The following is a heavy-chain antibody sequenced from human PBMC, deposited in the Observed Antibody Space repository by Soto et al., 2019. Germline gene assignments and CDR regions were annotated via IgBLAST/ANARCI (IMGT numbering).Heavy chain of an antibody. CDR2: ISAYNGNT. CDR3: ARDPRITIFGVVIANDNWFDP. D-gene: IGHD3-3*01. CDR1: GYTFTSYG. J-gene: IGHJ5*02. Sequence: ASVKVSCKASGYTFTSYGIRWVRQAPGQGLEWMGWISAYNGNTNYAQKLQGRVTMTTDTSTSTAYMELRSLRSDDTAVYYCARDPRITIFGVVIANDNWFDPWGQGTLVTVSS. V-gene: IGHV1-18*01.